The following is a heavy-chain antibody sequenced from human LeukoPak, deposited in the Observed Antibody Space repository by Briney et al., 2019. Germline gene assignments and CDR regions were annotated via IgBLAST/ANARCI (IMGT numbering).Heavy chain of an antibody. CDR1: GFTFSDYY. V-gene: IGHV3-11*04. J-gene: IGHJ3*02. CDR3: ARRTLKETENDAFDI. D-gene: IGHD5-24*01. CDR2: ISSSGSTI. Sequence: PGGSLRLSCAASGFTFSDYYMSWIRQAPGKGLEWVSYISSSGSTIYYADSVEGRFTISRDNAKNSLYLQMNSLRAEDTAVYYCARRTLKETENDAFDIWGQGSMVTVSS.